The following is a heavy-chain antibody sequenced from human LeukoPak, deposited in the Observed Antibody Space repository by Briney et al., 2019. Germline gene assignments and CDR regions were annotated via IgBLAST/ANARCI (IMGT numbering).Heavy chain of an antibody. V-gene: IGHV4-59*01. CDR3: ARGVGATTSIRFDP. Sequence: SETLSLTCTVSGGSISSYYWSWIRQPPGKGLEWIGYIYYSGSTNYNPSLKSRVTISVDTSKNQFSLKLSSVTAADTAVYYCARGVGATTSIRFDPWGQGTLVTVSS. CDR1: GGSISSYY. J-gene: IGHJ5*02. D-gene: IGHD1-26*01. CDR2: IYYSGST.